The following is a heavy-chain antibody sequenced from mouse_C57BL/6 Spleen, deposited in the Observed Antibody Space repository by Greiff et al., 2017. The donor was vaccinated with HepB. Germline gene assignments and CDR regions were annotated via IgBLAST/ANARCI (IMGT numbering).Heavy chain of an antibody. J-gene: IGHJ1*03. CDR2: ISSGSSTI. D-gene: IGHD1-1*01. Sequence: EVKLVESGGGLVKPGGSLKLSCAASGFTFSDYGMHWVRQAPEKGLEWVAYISSGSSTIYYADTVKGRFTISRDNAKNTLFLQMASLRSEDTAMYYCARRYGSIYGYWYFDVWGTGTTVTVSS. CDR3: ARRYGSIYGYWYFDV. V-gene: IGHV5-17*01. CDR1: GFTFSDYG.